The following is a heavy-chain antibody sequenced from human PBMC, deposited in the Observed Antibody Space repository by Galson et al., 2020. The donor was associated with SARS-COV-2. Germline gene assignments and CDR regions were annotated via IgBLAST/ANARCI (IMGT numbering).Heavy chain of an antibody. V-gene: IGHV3-21*03. CDR2: ISSSSTYI. CDR1: GFTFSAYS. Sequence: GESLKISCAASGFTFSAYSMKWVRQAPGKGLEWVSSISSSSTYIFYSDSVKGRFTISRDNAKSSLYLQMNSLRAEDTAVYYCAKLFGEIPHSDIVNWGQGTQVTVSS. J-gene: IGHJ4*02. D-gene: IGHD3-16*01. CDR3: AKLFGEIPHSDIVN.